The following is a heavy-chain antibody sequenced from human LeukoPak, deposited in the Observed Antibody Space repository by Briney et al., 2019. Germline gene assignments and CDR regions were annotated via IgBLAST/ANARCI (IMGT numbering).Heavy chain of an antibody. CDR3: AKYSYYDILTGYYRGAFDI. J-gene: IGHJ3*02. Sequence: GGSLRLSCAASGFTFSSYAMSWVRQAPGKGLEWVSAISRSGGSAYYADSVKGRFTISTDKSKNTLYLQMNSLRAEDTAVYYCAKYSYYDILTGYYRGAFDIWGQGTMVTVSS. V-gene: IGHV3-23*01. CDR1: GFTFSSYA. CDR2: ISRSGGSA. D-gene: IGHD3-9*01.